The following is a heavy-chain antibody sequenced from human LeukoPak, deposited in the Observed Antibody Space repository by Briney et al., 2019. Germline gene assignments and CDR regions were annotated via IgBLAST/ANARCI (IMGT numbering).Heavy chain of an antibody. CDR2: ISYDGSNK. J-gene: IGHJ3*01. CDR1: GFTFSSYA. V-gene: IGHV3-30*04. CDR3: ARDFLHLGG. D-gene: IGHD3-16*01. Sequence: AGGSLRLSCAASGFTFSSYAMHWVRQAPGKGLEWVAVISYDGSNKYYADSVKGRFTISRDNAKNTLYLQMSSLRAEDTAVYYCARDFLHLGGWGQGTMVTVSS.